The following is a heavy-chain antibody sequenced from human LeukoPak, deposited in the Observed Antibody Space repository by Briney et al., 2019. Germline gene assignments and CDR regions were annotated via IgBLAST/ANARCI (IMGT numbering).Heavy chain of an antibody. J-gene: IGHJ5*02. Sequence: SETLSLTCTVSGGSISSYYWSWIRQPPGKGLEWIGYIYYSGSTNYNPSLKSRVTISVDTSKNQFSLKLSSVTAADTAAYYCARVSPLGGWFDPWGQGTLVTVSS. CDR2: IYYSGST. V-gene: IGHV4-59*01. CDR3: ARVSPLGGWFDP. CDR1: GGSISSYY. D-gene: IGHD3-16*01.